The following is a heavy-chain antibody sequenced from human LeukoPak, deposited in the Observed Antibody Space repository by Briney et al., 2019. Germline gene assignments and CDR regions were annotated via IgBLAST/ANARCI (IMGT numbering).Heavy chain of an antibody. CDR3: ASQDQLLSVYKWFDP. V-gene: IGHV1-24*01. Sequence: APVKVSCKVSGYTLTELSMHWVRQAPGKGLEWMGGFDPEDGETIYAQKFQGRVTMTEDTSTDTAYMELSSLRSEDTAVYYCASQDQLLSVYKWFDPWGQGTLVTVSS. CDR2: FDPEDGET. J-gene: IGHJ5*02. D-gene: IGHD2-2*01. CDR1: GYTLTELS.